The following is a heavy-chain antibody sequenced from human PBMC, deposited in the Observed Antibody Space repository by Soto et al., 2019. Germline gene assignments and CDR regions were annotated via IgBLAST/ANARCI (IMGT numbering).Heavy chain of an antibody. CDR3: AKNSYGDSWNFGLDV. D-gene: IGHD4-17*01. J-gene: IGHJ6*02. CDR1: GFTFSTYA. Sequence: DVQVLESGGGLVQPGGSLRLSCAASGFTFSTYAMTWVRRAPGKGLEWVSTILSSGGDTYYADSVKGRFTISRDNSKNTLYLQMNSRRTEDTAAYYCAKNSYGDSWNFGLDVWGQGTTVTVSS. V-gene: IGHV3-23*01. CDR2: ILSSGGDT.